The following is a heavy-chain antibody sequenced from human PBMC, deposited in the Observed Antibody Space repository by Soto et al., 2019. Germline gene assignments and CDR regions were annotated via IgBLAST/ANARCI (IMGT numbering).Heavy chain of an antibody. V-gene: IGHV1-18*01. D-gene: IGHD6-19*01. CDR1: GYSFTNYG. CDR2: ISAYNGNT. J-gene: IGHJ6*03. CDR3: ARDRGVAPPVAGNTHYYYYMDV. Sequence: QDQLVQSGVEVKKPGASVKVSCKASGYSFTNYGITWVRQAPGQGFEWMGWISAYNGNTNYAQKFQGRVNMTTDASTSPAYLELRSLRSDDTAVYYCARDRGVAPPVAGNTHYYYYMDVWGKWTTVTVSS.